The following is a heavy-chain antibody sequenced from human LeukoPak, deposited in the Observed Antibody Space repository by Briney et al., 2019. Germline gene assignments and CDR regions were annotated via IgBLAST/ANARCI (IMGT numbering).Heavy chain of an antibody. CDR1: GGSFSSYF. CDR3: ARGRYNYALEDYFDY. CDR2: IYPSGNT. J-gene: IGHJ4*02. Sequence: SETLSLTCSISGGSFSSYFWSWVRQPAGKGLEWIGRIYPSGNTNYNPSLKSRVTLSVDTSKTQFSLRLSSVTAADTAVYYCARGRYNYALEDYFDYWGQGTLVTVSS. D-gene: IGHD5-18*01. V-gene: IGHV4-4*07.